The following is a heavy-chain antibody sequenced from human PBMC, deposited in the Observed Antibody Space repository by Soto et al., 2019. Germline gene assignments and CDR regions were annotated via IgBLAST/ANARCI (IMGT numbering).Heavy chain of an antibody. CDR1: GYTFTSYD. Sequence: QVQLVQSGAEVKKPGASVKVPCKASGYTFTSYDINWVRQATGQGLEYLGWMNPNSGNTGYVQKFQGRVTMTRDTSISTAYMELSSLRSGDSAVYFCARGIKYGAYSRWFDPWGQGTLVTVSS. D-gene: IGHD4-17*01. J-gene: IGHJ5*02. CDR2: MNPNSGNT. V-gene: IGHV1-8*01. CDR3: ARGIKYGAYSRWFDP.